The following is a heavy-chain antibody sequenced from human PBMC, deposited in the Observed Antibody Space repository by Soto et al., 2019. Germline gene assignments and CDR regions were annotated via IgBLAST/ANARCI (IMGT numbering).Heavy chain of an antibody. CDR2: ITTYNGDT. D-gene: IGHD5-12*01. J-gene: IGHJ6*02. CDR1: GYTFTRSG. V-gene: IGHV1-18*01. Sequence: QVQLVQSGAEVKKPGASVKVSCKASGYTFTRSGISWVRQAPGQGLEWMGWITTYNGDTNYAQTMQGRVNMTTDTPMSTAYMELRSLRSDDTAVYYCAREGVAHYYYYGMDVWGQGTPVTVSS. CDR3: AREGVAHYYYYGMDV.